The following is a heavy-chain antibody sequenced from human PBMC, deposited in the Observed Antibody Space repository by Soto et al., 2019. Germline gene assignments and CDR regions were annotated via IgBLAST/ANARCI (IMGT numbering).Heavy chain of an antibody. CDR1: VGTFSSYA. D-gene: IGHD6-19*01. CDR3: AREGIAVASGWYYFDY. CDR2: IIPIFGTA. V-gene: IGHV1-69*06. Sequence: QVQLVQSGAEVKKPGSSVKVSCKASVGTFSSYAISWVRQAPGQGLEWMGGIIPIFGTANYAQKFQGRVTITADKSTSTAYMELSSLRSEDTAVYYCAREGIAVASGWYYFDYWGQGTLVTVSS. J-gene: IGHJ4*02.